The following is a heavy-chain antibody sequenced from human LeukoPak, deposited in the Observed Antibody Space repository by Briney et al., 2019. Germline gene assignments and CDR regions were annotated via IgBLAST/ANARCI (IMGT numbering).Heavy chain of an antibody. CDR2: INPNSGGT. V-gene: IGHV1-2*02. CDR1: GYTFTGYY. J-gene: IGHJ4*02. D-gene: IGHD3-9*01. Sequence: ASVKVSCKASGYTFTGYYMHWVRQAPGQGLEWMGWINPNSGGTNYAQKFQGRVTMTRDTSISTAYMELSRLRSDDTAVYYCARDPITSLRYFDWTLDYWGQGTLVTVSS. CDR3: ARDPITSLRYFDWTLDY.